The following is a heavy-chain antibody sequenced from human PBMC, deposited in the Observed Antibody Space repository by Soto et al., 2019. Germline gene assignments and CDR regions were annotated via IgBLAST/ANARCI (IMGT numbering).Heavy chain of an antibody. CDR3: AKIKGYDSIATLPH. J-gene: IGHJ4*02. V-gene: IGHV1-24*01. D-gene: IGHD3-22*01. CDR2: FDPEDGET. CDR1: GYPLTELS. Sequence: ASVKVSCKASGYPLTELSIHWVRQAPGKGLEWMGGFDPEDGETIYAQRFQGRVTMTEDTSTDTAYMELSSLRSEDTAVYYCAKIKGYDSIATLPHWGQGTLVT.